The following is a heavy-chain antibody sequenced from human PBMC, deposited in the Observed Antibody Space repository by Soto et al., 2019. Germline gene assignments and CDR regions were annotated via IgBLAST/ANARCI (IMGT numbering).Heavy chain of an antibody. CDR2: IIPIFGTA. CDR3: ARNSWAYDSSGYSFDAFDI. Sequence: ASVKVSCKASGGTFSSYAISWVRQAPGQGLEWMGGIIPIFGTANYAQKFQGRVTLTADESTSTAYMELSSLRSEDTAVYYCARNSWAYDSSGYSFDAFDIWGRGTRVTGS. CDR1: GGTFSSYA. V-gene: IGHV1-69*13. D-gene: IGHD3-22*01. J-gene: IGHJ3*02.